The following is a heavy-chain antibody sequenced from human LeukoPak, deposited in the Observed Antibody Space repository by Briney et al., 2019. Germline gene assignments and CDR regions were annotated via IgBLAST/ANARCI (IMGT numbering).Heavy chain of an antibody. V-gene: IGHV3-33*01. CDR1: GFTLTKYG. Sequence: GGSLRLSCAASGFTLTKYGMHWVRQAPGKGLEWVAVFWAHGRSEYYSDSVKGRSSISRDTSRGTVHLQMNSLRAEDTAVYYCARDDDTSSHYSLFQYWGQGTRVTVSS. D-gene: IGHD3-22*01. J-gene: IGHJ4*02. CDR3: ARDDDTSSHYSLFQY. CDR2: FWAHGRSE.